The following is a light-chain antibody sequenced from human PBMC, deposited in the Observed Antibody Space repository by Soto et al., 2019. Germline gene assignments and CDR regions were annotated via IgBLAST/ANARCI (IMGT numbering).Light chain of an antibody. CDR1: QSVSSSY. J-gene: IGKJ1*01. CDR3: QQYNNWPWT. Sequence: EIVLTQSPATLSLSPGERAILSCRASQSVSSSYLAWYQQKPGQAPRLLIYGASSRATGIPDRFSGSGSGTEFTLTISTLQSEDFAVYYCQQYNNWPWTFGQGTKVDI. V-gene: IGKV3D-15*01. CDR2: GAS.